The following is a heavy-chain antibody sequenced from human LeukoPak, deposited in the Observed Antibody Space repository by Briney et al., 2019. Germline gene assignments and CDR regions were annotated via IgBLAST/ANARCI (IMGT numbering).Heavy chain of an antibody. CDR1: GGSISSYY. CDR3: ARGQLWFGGPHWFDP. J-gene: IGHJ5*02. CDR2: IYYSGST. D-gene: IGHD3-10*01. Sequence: SETLSLTCTVSGGSISSYYWSWIRQPPGKGLEWIGYIYYSGSTNYNPSLKSRVTISVDTSKNQFSLKLSSVTAADTAVYYCARGQLWFGGPHWFDPWGQGTLVTVSS. V-gene: IGHV4-59*01.